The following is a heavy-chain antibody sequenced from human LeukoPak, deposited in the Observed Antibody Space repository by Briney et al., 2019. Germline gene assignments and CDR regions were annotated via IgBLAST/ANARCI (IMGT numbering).Heavy chain of an antibody. Sequence: PSETLSLTCTVSGGSIYSYYWSWIRQPPGKGLEWIGYVYYSGSTNYNPSLKSRVTISVDTSKNQFSLKLTSVTAADTAVYFCARRSDSGSDDGEDYFDYWGQGTLVTVSS. D-gene: IGHD1-26*01. CDR1: GGSIYSYY. J-gene: IGHJ4*02. V-gene: IGHV4-59*08. CDR3: ARRSDSGSDDGEDYFDY. CDR2: VYYSGST.